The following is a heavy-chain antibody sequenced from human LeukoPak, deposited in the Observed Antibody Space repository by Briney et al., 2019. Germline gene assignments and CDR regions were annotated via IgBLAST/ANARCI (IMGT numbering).Heavy chain of an antibody. CDR3: AKAFGVVAATSFDY. J-gene: IGHJ4*02. CDR1: GFTFSSYA. CDR2: ISGSGGST. V-gene: IGHV3-23*01. Sequence: GGSLRLSCAASGFTFSSYAMSWVRQAPGKGLEWVSAISGSGGSTYYADSVKGRFTISRDNSKSTLYLQMNSLRAEDPAVYYCAKAFGVVAATSFDYWGQGTLVTVSS. D-gene: IGHD2-15*01.